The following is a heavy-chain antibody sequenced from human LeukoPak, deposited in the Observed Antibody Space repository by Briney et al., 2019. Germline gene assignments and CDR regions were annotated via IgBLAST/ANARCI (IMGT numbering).Heavy chain of an antibody. CDR3: ARLYTSPVVGIRYYFDY. CDR2: INPNSGGT. Sequence: ASVKVSCKASGYTFTDYYMHWVRQAPGQGLEWMGWINPNSGGTNYAQKFQGRVTMTRDTSISTACMELSRLRSDDTAVYFCARLYTSPVVGIRYYFDYWGQGTLVTVSS. CDR1: GYTFTDYY. D-gene: IGHD2-15*01. J-gene: IGHJ4*02. V-gene: IGHV1-2*02.